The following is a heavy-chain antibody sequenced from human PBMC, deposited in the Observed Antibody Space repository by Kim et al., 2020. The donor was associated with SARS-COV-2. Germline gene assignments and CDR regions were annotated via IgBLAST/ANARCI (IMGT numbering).Heavy chain of an antibody. V-gene: IGHV3-21*01. CDR3: ARDWSGYATGFWFDP. D-gene: IGHD5-12*01. J-gene: IGHJ5*02. Sequence: DSVKGRFTISRDNAKNSLYLQMNSLRAEDTAVYYCARDWSGYATGFWFDPWGQGTLVTVSS.